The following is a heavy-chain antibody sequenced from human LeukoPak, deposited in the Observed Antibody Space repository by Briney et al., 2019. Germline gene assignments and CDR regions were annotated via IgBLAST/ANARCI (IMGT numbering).Heavy chain of an antibody. J-gene: IGHJ4*02. CDR3: AREGYFDWLTSQNSNDLDSGYPKPRDY. CDR1: GYTFTSYG. V-gene: IGHV1-18*01. CDR2: ISAYNGNT. Sequence: ASVKVSCKASGYTFTSYGISWVRQAPGQGLEWMGWISAYNGNTNYAQKLQGRVTMTTDTSTSTAYMELSSLRSEDTAVYYCAREGYFDWLTSQNSNDLDSGYPKPRDYWGQGTLVTVSS. D-gene: IGHD3-9*01.